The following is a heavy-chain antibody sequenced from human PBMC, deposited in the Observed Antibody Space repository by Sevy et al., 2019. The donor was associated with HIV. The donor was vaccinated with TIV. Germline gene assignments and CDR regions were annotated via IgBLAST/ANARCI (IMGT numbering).Heavy chain of an antibody. J-gene: IGHJ4*02. D-gene: IGHD3-22*01. Sequence: SETLSLTCTVSGGSISSGDYYWSWIRQPPGKGLEWIGYIYYSGSTYYNPSLKSRVTISVDTSKNQFSLKLSSVTAADTAVYYCARVTMIVVALFYYWGQGTLVTVSS. CDR2: IYYSGST. CDR1: GGSISSGDYY. V-gene: IGHV4-30-4*01. CDR3: ARVTMIVVALFYY.